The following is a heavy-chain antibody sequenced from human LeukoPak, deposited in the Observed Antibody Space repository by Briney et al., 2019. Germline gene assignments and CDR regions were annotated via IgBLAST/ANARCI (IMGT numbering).Heavy chain of an antibody. CDR3: TRDQTPYY. Sequence: GGSLRLSCTASGFTFGDYAMTWVRQAPGKGLEWVGFIRSRAYGGTTEYAASVKGRFTISRDDSKSIAYLQMNSLKTEDTAVYYCTRDQTPYYWGQGTLVTVSS. J-gene: IGHJ4*02. V-gene: IGHV3-49*04. CDR2: IRSRAYGGTT. CDR1: GFTFGDYA.